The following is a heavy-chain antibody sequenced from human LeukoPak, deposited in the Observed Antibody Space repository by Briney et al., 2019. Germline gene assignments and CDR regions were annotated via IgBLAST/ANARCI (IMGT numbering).Heavy chain of an antibody. D-gene: IGHD6-19*01. CDR1: GYTFTSYG. Sequence: ASVKVYCKASGYTFTSYGISWVRQAPGQGLEWMGWISAYNGNTNYAQKLQGRVTMTTDTSTSTAYMELRSLRPDDTAVYYCARDPRYSSGPGGFDYWGQGTLVTVSS. J-gene: IGHJ4*02. CDR2: ISAYNGNT. CDR3: ARDPRYSSGPGGFDY. V-gene: IGHV1-18*01.